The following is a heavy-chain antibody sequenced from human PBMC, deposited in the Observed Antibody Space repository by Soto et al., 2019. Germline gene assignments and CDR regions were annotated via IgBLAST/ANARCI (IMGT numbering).Heavy chain of an antibody. Sequence: ASVKVSCKASGYTFTSYYMHWVRQAPGQGLDWMGIINPSGGSTSYAQKFQGRVTMTRDTSTSTVYMELSSLRSEDTAVYYCARDRVIVVVPPPYCYGMDVWGQGTTVTVSS. CDR2: INPSGGST. V-gene: IGHV1-46*03. CDR3: ARDRVIVVVPPPYCYGMDV. J-gene: IGHJ6*02. CDR1: GYTFTSYY. D-gene: IGHD2-2*01.